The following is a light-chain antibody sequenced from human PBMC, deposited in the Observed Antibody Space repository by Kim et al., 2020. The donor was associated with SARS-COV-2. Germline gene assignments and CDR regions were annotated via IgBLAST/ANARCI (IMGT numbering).Light chain of an antibody. J-gene: IGKJ2*01. Sequence: DIQMTQSPSSLSASVGDRVTITCRTSQSIDTYLNWYQQKPGKAPKVLIYAASRLESGVPSRFSGSGSGTDFTLTINSLQPEDFATYYCQQSYLTPMFTFGQGTKLEI. V-gene: IGKV1-39*01. CDR1: QSIDTY. CDR3: QQSYLTPMFT. CDR2: AAS.